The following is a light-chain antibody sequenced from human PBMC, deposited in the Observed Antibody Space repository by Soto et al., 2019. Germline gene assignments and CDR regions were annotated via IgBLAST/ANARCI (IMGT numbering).Light chain of an antibody. Sequence: QSVLTQPPSASGTPGQRVTISCSGSSSNIGSNTVNWYQQLPGTAPKLLIYIGDQRASGVSDRFSGSKSGTSASLAISGLRSDDEADYYCAAWDDNLNAYVFGSGTKLTVL. CDR1: SSNIGSNT. J-gene: IGLJ1*01. V-gene: IGLV1-44*01. CDR2: IGD. CDR3: AAWDDNLNAYV.